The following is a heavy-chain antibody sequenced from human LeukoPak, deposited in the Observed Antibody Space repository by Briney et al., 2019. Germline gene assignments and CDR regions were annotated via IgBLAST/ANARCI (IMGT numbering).Heavy chain of an antibody. CDR2: IYYSGST. V-gene: IGHV4-59*12. CDR1: GGSISSYY. D-gene: IGHD6-6*01. CDR3: ARDEYSSSEDPRFDY. Sequence: KASETLSLTCTVSGGSISSYYWSWIRQPPGKGLEWIEYIYYSGSTNYNPSLKSRVTISVDTSKNQFSLQLNSVTPEDTAVYYCARDEYSSSEDPRFDYWGQGTLVTVSS. J-gene: IGHJ4*02.